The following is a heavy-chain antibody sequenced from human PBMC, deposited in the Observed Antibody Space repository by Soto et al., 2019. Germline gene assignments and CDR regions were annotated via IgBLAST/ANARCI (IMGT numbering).Heavy chain of an antibody. J-gene: IGHJ3*02. D-gene: IGHD4-17*01. CDR2: IYWDDGN. CDR1: GFSLSTSGVA. Sequence: QITLKESGPTLVKPTQTLTLTCTFSGFSLSTSGVAVGWIRQPPGKALECLALIYWDDGNYYSPSLKSRLTIPQDTSKTQVVRTMSNIDPVDTATNYCAHSLGVGTVSAFDIWGQGPMATLS. V-gene: IGHV2-5*02. CDR3: AHSLGVGTVSAFDI.